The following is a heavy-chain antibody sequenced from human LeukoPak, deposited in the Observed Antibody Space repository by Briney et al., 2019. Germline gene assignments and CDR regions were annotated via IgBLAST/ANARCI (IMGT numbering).Heavy chain of an antibody. J-gene: IGHJ4*02. Sequence: GGSLRLSCAASGFTFSSYSMNWVRQAPGKGLEWVSSISGSSSYIYYADSVKGRFTISRDNAKNSLYLQMNSLRAEDTAVYYCARHRYYYDSSGSPHFVYWGQGTLVTVSS. CDR2: ISGSSSYI. V-gene: IGHV3-21*01. CDR1: GFTFSSYS. CDR3: ARHRYYYDSSGSPHFVY. D-gene: IGHD3-22*01.